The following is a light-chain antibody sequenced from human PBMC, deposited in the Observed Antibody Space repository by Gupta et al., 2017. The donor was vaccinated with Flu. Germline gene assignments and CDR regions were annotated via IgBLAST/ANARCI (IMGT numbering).Light chain of an antibody. V-gene: IGKV1-5*03. CDR1: QSISSW. J-gene: IGKJ1*01. CDR3: QQYDTYWT. CDR2: RAG. Sequence: DIQMTQSPSILSASVGDRVTITCRASQSISSWLAWYQQQPGKAPNLLMYRAGRLITGVPSRLSGSGSGTEFTLTINNLQADDFATYYCQQYDTYWTFGQGTKVEVK.